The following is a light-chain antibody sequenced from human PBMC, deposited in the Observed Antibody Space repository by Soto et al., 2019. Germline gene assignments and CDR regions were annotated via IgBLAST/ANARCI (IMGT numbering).Light chain of an antibody. J-gene: IGLJ3*02. CDR1: SSDVGGYNY. CDR2: EVS. V-gene: IGLV2-14*01. Sequence: QSALTQPASVSGSPGQSITISCTGSSSDVGGYNYVSWYQQDPGKAPKLMIYEVSNRPSGVSNRFSGSKSGNTASLTISGLQAEDEGDYYCSSYTSTNARVIGGGTKVTV. CDR3: SSYTSTNARV.